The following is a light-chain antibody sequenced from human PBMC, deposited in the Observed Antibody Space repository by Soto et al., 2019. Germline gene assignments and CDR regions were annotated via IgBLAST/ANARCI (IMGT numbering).Light chain of an antibody. Sequence: EIVLTQSPATLSLSPGERATLSCGTSQSVSGNYLAWYQQKPGLAPRLLIYDASSRATGIPDRFSGSGSGTDFTLTISRLXXXXFAVYYCQQYGSSPWTFGQGTRVEIK. CDR3: QQYGSSPWT. J-gene: IGKJ1*01. CDR2: DAS. V-gene: IGKV3D-20*01. CDR1: QSVSGNY.